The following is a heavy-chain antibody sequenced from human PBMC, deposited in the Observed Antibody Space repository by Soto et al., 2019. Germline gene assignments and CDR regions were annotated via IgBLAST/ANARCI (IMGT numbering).Heavy chain of an antibody. V-gene: IGHV3-7*03. CDR1: GFSFGTYW. J-gene: IGHJ4*02. CDR2: IKQDGSER. CDR3: ARDVGPITIFGEALSGYFDF. D-gene: IGHD3-3*01. Sequence: GGSLRLSCAVSGFSFGTYWMSCVRQAPGKGLEWLASIKQDGSERYYLDPVKGRFTISRDNAKDSLSLQMNSLRGEDTAFYYCARDVGPITIFGEALSGYFDFWGQGTLVTVSS.